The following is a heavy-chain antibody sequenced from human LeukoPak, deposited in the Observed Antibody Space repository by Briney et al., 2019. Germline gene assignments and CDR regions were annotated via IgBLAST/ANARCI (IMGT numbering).Heavy chain of an antibody. Sequence: PGGSLRLSCAASGFTFSSYGMHWVRQAPGKGLEWVAFIRYDGSNKYYADSVKGRFTISRDNSKNTLYLQMNSLRAEDTAVYYCAKVFHCSGGSCRDYWGQGTLVTVSS. J-gene: IGHJ4*02. CDR1: GFTFSSYG. CDR2: IRYDGSNK. CDR3: AKVFHCSGGSCRDY. V-gene: IGHV3-30*02. D-gene: IGHD2-15*01.